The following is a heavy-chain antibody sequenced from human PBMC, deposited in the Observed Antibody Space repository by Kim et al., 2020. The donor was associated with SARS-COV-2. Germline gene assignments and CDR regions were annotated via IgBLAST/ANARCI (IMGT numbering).Heavy chain of an antibody. J-gene: IGHJ3*02. CDR3: ARATPAVYYDILTGSKGNAFDI. V-gene: IGHV1-3*01. D-gene: IGHD3-9*01. CDR2: INAGNGNT. CDR1: GYTFTSYA. Sequence: ASVKVSCKASGYTFTSYAMHWVRQAPGQRLEWMGWINAGNGNTKYSQKFQGRVTITRDTSASTAYMELSSLRSEDTAVYYCARATPAVYYDILTGSKGNAFDIWGQGTMVTVSS.